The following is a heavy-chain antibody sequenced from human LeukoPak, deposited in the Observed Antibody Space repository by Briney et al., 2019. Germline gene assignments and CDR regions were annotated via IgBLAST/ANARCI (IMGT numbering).Heavy chain of an antibody. J-gene: IGHJ4*02. CDR3: ARKSHYYDSSGYDY. V-gene: IGHV3-21*01. Sequence: GGSLRLSCAASGFTFTIYSMNWVRQAPGKGLEWVSSITSSSYIYYADSVKGRFTISRDNAKNSLYLQMNSLRADDTAVYYCARKSHYYDSSGYDYWGQGTLVTVSS. CDR2: ITSSSYI. D-gene: IGHD3-22*01. CDR1: GFTFTIYS.